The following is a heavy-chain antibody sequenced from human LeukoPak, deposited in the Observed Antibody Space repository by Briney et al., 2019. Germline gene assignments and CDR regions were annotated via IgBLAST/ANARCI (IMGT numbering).Heavy chain of an antibody. Sequence: GGSLRLSCTASGFPVSSSYLTWVRQAPGKGLQWVSLIYGGGDTFYADSVKGRFTISRHNFENTLYLQMNNVRAEDTAVYYCARVGVGAVAGNYFDDWGQGTLVTVS. CDR3: ARVGVGAVAGNYFDD. D-gene: IGHD6-19*01. V-gene: IGHV3-53*04. J-gene: IGHJ4*02. CDR2: IYGGGDT. CDR1: GFPVSSSY.